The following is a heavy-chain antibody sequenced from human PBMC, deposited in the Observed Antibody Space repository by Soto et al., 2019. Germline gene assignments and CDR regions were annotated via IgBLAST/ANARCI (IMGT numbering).Heavy chain of an antibody. CDR1: GGTFSSYA. J-gene: IGHJ5*02. CDR3: ARDHRGGYYDSSGYPRENWFDP. D-gene: IGHD3-22*01. Sequence: SVKVSCKASGGTFSSYAISWVRQAPGQGLEWMGGIIPIFGTANYAQKFQGRVTITADESTSTAYMELSSLRSEDTAVYYCARDHRGGYYDSSGYPRENWFDPWGQGTLVTVSS. V-gene: IGHV1-69*13. CDR2: IIPIFGTA.